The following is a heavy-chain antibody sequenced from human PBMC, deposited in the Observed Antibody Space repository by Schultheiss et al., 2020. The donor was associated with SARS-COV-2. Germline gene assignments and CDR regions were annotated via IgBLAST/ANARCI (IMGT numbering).Heavy chain of an antibody. CDR3: ARIAMDSWAAAGTDDAFDI. Sequence: GSLRLSCAVSGYSISSGYYWGWIRQPPGKGLEWIGSIYHSGSTYYNPSLKSRVTISVDTSKNQFSLKLSSVTAADTAVYYCARIAMDSWAAAGTDDAFDIWGQGTMVTVSS. D-gene: IGHD6-13*01. J-gene: IGHJ3*02. V-gene: IGHV4-38-2*01. CDR2: IYHSGST. CDR1: GYSISSGYY.